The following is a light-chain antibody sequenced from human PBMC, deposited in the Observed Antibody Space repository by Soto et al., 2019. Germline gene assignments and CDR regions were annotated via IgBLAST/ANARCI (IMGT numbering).Light chain of an antibody. CDR1: QGISRN. CDR2: AAA. V-gene: IGKV1-39*01. J-gene: IGKJ1*01. CDR3: QQSYSPPPT. Sequence: DIQMTQSPSYLSASVGDRVTITCRASQGISRNLNWYQQKPGKAPQLLIYAAASLQSGVPSRFSGSGSGTDFTLTISSLQSEDFANYYWQQSYSPPPTFGHGTKV.